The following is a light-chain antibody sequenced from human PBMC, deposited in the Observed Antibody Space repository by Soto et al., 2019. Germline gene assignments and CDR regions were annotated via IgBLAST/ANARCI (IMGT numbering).Light chain of an antibody. CDR1: QTVGSNY. J-gene: IGKJ3*01. CDR3: QQRSNWPT. V-gene: IGKV3D-20*02. Sequence: EVVMTQSPATLSVSPGERATLSCRASQTVGSNYLAWYQQKLGQAPRLLLYSASSRATGIPDRFSGSGSGTDFTLTISSLEPEDFAVYYCQQRSNWPTFGPGTKVDIK. CDR2: SAS.